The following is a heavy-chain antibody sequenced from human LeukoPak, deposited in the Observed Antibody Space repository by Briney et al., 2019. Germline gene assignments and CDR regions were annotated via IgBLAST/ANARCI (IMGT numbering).Heavy chain of an antibody. Sequence: KPSETLSLTCTVSGGSISSYYWSWIRQPPGKGLEWIGYIYYSGSTNYNPSLKSRVTISVDTSKNQFSLKLSSVTATDTAVYYCARHGGWAEDSGTDYFDYWGQGTLVTVSS. CDR2: IYYSGST. CDR1: GGSISSYY. CDR3: ARHGGWAEDSGTDYFDY. D-gene: IGHD1-26*01. V-gene: IGHV4-59*08. J-gene: IGHJ4*02.